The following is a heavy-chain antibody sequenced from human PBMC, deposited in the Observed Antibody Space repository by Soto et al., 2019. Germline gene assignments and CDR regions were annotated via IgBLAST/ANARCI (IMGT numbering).Heavy chain of an antibody. CDR3: VRPLSSGRNYGKDV. CDR1: GFTFSSYS. J-gene: IGHJ6*02. Sequence: PVGSLRLSCAASGFTFSSYSMNWVRQAPGKGLEWVSSISSSSSYIYYADSVKGRFTISRDNAKNSLYLQMNSLRAEDTAVYYCVRPLSSGRNYGKDVWGQGTTVTVSS. V-gene: IGHV3-21*04. CDR2: ISSSSSYI. D-gene: IGHD3-10*01.